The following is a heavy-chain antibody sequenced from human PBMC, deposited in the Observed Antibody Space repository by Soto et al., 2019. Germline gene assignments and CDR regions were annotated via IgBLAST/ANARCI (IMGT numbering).Heavy chain of an antibody. D-gene: IGHD6-19*01. J-gene: IGHJ1*01. CDR3: ALAGIAVPGHEYFQY. V-gene: IGHV4-4*07. Sequence: PSETLSLTCTVSGDSVSSYYWNWLRQPAGKGLEWIGRIYTSGSTNYNPSLKSRLTMSVDTSKNQFSLKLSSVTAADSAVYYCALAGIAVPGHEYFQYWGPGTLVTVSS. CDR2: IYTSGST. CDR1: GDSVSSYY.